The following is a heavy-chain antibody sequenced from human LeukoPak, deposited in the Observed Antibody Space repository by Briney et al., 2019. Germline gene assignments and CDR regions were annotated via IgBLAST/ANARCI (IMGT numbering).Heavy chain of an antibody. V-gene: IGHV3-9*02. Sequence: SPCLSSAASRVTPDEFAMPSVAEAPGPGVEWVTGISWNNDSIGSADSAKGRFTVSRDNAKTTLYLQMNSRTADDTALYYYAKDRAVGGSYYYGMDVWGQGTTVTVSS. CDR2: ISWNNDSI. D-gene: IGHD6-19*01. CDR3: AKDRAVGGSYYYGMDV. J-gene: IGHJ6*02. CDR1: RVTPDEFA.